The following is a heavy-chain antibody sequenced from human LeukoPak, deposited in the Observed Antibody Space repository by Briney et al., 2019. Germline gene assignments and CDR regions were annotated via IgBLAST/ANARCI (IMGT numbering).Heavy chain of an antibody. CDR3: FADRGGDQGDS. Sequence: SETLSLTCAVYGGSFSGYYWSWIRQPPGKGLEWIGEINHSGSTNYNPSLKSRVTISVDTSKNQFSLKLSSVTAADTAVYFCFADRGGDQGDSWGQGTLVTVSS. D-gene: IGHD3-16*01. J-gene: IGHJ4*02. CDR2: INHSGST. V-gene: IGHV4-34*01. CDR1: GGSFSGYY.